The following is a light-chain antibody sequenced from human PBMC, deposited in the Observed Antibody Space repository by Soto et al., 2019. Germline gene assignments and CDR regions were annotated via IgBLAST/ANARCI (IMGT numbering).Light chain of an antibody. J-gene: IGKJ4*01. CDR3: QQYNYWPPLT. Sequence: EIVMTQSPVTLSVSPGERATLSCRASQSVSSNLAWYQQKPGQTPRLLIFGASTRATGIPARCSGSGSGTEFTLTISSLQSEDFAVYYCQQYNYWPPLTFGGGTKVEIK. CDR2: GAS. V-gene: IGKV3-15*01. CDR1: QSVSSN.